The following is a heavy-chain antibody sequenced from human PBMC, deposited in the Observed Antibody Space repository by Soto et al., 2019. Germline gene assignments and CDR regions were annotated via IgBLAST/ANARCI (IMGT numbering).Heavy chain of an antibody. Sequence: GESLKISCKGSGYSFTSYWIGWVRQMPGKGLEWMGIIYPGDSDTRYSPSFQGQVTISADKSISTAYLQWSSLKASDTAMYYCARPTYYYGSGSYWFDYWGQGTLVTVSS. CDR2: IYPGDSDT. V-gene: IGHV5-51*01. J-gene: IGHJ4*02. CDR1: GYSFTSYW. CDR3: ARPTYYYGSGSYWFDY. D-gene: IGHD3-10*01.